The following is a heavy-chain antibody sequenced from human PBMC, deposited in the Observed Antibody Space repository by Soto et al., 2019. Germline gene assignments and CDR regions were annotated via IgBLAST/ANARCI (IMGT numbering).Heavy chain of an antibody. CDR3: AKDLQEC. CDR1: GFTFSSYA. V-gene: IGHV3-30-3*01. CDR2: ISYDGSNK. J-gene: IGHJ4*02. D-gene: IGHD4-4*01. Sequence: GGSLRLSCAASGFTFSSYAMHWVRQAPGKGLEWVAVISYDGSNKYYADSVKGRFTISRDNSKNTLYLQMNSLRAEDTAVYYCAKDLQECWGQGTLVTVSS.